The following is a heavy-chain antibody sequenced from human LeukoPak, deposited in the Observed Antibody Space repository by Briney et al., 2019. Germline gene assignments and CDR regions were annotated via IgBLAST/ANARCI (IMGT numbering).Heavy chain of an antibody. V-gene: IGHV1-46*01. J-gene: IGHJ6*02. CDR1: GYTFTSYY. D-gene: IGHD2-8*01. Sequence: GSVKVSCKASGYTFTSYYMHWVRQAPGQGLEWMGIINPSGGSTSYAQKFQGRVTMTRDTSTSTVYMELSSLRSEDTAVYYCARDPGYCTNGLCYYYYCYGMDVWGQGTTVTVSS. CDR3: ARDPGYCTNGLCYYYYCYGMDV. CDR2: INPSGGST.